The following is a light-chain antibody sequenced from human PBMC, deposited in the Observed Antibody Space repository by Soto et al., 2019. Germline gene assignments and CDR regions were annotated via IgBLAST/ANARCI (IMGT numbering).Light chain of an antibody. CDR1: QSISSY. Sequence: EIQVTQSPSCLSASVGDGVTSTCRAGQSISSYLNWYQQKPGQAPKLLIYAASSLQSGVPSRFSGSGSGTEFTLTISRLQAEDFATYYCQQSYSTPRTFGGGTKVDIK. CDR3: QQSYSTPRT. CDR2: AAS. V-gene: IGKV1-39*01. J-gene: IGKJ4*01.